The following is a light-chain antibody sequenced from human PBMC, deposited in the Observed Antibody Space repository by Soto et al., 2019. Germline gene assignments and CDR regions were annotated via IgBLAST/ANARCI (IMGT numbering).Light chain of an antibody. V-gene: IGKV3-20*01. Sequence: EIVLTQSPGTLSLSPGERATLSCRASQSVSTRSLAWYQQKPGQAPRLLISGASSRAADIPDRFSGSGSGTDFTLTINRLEPEDFAVYYCQHYGTSLMYTFGQGTKLEIK. CDR1: QSVSTRS. J-gene: IGKJ2*01. CDR2: GAS. CDR3: QHYGTSLMYT.